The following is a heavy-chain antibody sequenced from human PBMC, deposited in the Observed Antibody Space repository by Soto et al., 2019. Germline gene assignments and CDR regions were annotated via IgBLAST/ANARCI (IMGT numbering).Heavy chain of an antibody. J-gene: IGHJ6*02. CDR1: GGTFSSYA. D-gene: IGHD2-2*03. CDR3: ARGVDIVLVASGYYYGMDV. V-gene: IGHV1-69*12. CDR2: IIPIFGTA. Sequence: QVQLVQSGAEVKKPGSSVKVSCKASGGTFSSYAISWVRQAPGQGLEWMGGIIPIFGTANYAQKFQGRVTITADESTSTAYMELSSLRSEDTAVYYCARGVDIVLVASGYYYGMDVWGQGTTVTVSS.